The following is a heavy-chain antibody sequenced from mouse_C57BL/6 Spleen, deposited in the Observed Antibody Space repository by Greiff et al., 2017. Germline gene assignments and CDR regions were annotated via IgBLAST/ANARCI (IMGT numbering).Heavy chain of an antibody. CDR3: VRQGLAISTHYYAMDY. Sequence: EVHLVESGGGLVQPKGSLKLSCAASGFSFNTYAMNWVRQAPGKGLEWVARIRSKSNNYATYYADSVKDRFTISRDDSESMLYLQMNNLKTEDTAMYYCVRQGLAISTHYYAMDYWGQGTSVTVSS. J-gene: IGHJ4*01. CDR2: IRSKSNNYAT. D-gene: IGHD1-1*01. CDR1: GFSFNTYA. V-gene: IGHV10-1*01.